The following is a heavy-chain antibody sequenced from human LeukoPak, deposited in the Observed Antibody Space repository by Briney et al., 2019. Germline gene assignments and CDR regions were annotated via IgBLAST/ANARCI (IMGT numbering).Heavy chain of an antibody. CDR3: AKRSDFDY. Sequence: GGSLRLSCAASGFTFSDFGMTWVRQAPGKGPEWVSTVNDDGRITYYSDSVKGRFTISRDNSKNTLFLQMNSLRAEDTAVYYCAKRSDFDYWGQGTLVTVSS. CDR1: GFTFSDFG. V-gene: IGHV3-23*01. CDR2: VNDDGRIT. J-gene: IGHJ4*02.